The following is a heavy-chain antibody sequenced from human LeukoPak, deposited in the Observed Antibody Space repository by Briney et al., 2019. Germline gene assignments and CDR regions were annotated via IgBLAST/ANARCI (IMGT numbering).Heavy chain of an antibody. J-gene: IGHJ4*02. CDR1: GYTFTGYY. CDR3: ARGTPRNQLLLYHFDY. D-gene: IGHD2-2*02. V-gene: IGHV1-2*04. CDR2: INPNSGGT. Sequence: ASVKVSCKASGYTFTGYYMHWVRQAAGQGLEWMGWINPNSGGTNYAQKFQGWVTMTRDTSISTAYMELSRLRSDDTAVYYCARGTPRNQLLLYHFDYWGQGTLLTVSS.